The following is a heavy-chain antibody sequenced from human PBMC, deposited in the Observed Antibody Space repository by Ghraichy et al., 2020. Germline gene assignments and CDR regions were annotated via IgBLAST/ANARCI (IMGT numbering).Heavy chain of an antibody. V-gene: IGHV3-9*01. CDR2: ISWNSGSI. CDR1: GFTFDDYA. CDR3: AKVRGCTNGVCYYYFDY. Sequence: GGSLRLSCAASGFTFDDYAMHWVRQAPGKGLEWVSGISWNSGSIGYADSVKGRFTISRDNAKNSLYLQMNSLRAEDTALYYCAKVRGCTNGVCYYYFDYWGQGTLVTVSS. J-gene: IGHJ4*02. D-gene: IGHD2-8*01.